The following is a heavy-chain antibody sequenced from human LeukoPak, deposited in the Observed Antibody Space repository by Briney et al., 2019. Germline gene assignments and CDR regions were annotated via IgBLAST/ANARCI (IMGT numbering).Heavy chain of an antibody. V-gene: IGHV1-2*02. CDR1: GYIFSDYY. CDR2: INPKSGAA. D-gene: IGHD6-13*01. CDR3: ARGAEAETSPLDF. Sequence: GASVKVSCKASGYIFSDYYMRWVRQAPGQGLEWLGWINPKSGAADYAQQFRGRVTMTRGTSINTDYMEMKRVTSDDTAVYYCARGAEAETSPLDFWGQGTLVIVSS. J-gene: IGHJ4*02.